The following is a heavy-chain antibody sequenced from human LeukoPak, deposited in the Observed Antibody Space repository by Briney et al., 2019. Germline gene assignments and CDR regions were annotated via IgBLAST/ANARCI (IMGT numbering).Heavy chain of an antibody. CDR1: GYSFTSYW. Sequence: GESLKIPCKGSGYSFTSYWISWVRQMPGKGLEWMGRIDPSDSYTNYSPSFQGHVTISADKSISTAYLQWSSLKASDTAMYYCARYEAAGTVFDYYGMDVWGQGTTVTVSS. CDR2: IDPSDSYT. CDR3: ARYEAAGTVFDYYGMDV. D-gene: IGHD6-13*01. V-gene: IGHV5-10-1*01. J-gene: IGHJ6*02.